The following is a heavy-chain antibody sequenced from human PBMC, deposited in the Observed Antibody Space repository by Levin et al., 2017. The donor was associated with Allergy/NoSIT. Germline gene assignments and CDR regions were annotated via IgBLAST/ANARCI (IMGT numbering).Heavy chain of an antibody. CDR1: GGTFSAYG. J-gene: IGHJ3*02. D-gene: IGHD3-22*01. V-gene: IGHV1-69*01. CDR2: IIPMFGTP. Sequence: GGSLRLSCKASGGTFSAYGISWVRQAPGQGLEWMGGIIPMFGTPNLAQKFQGRVAITADESTSTAYMELTSLRSDDTAIYYCASSLRSADFYSDSSGYPRAFHIWGQGTLVTVSA. CDR3: ASSLRSADFYSDSSGYPRAFHI.